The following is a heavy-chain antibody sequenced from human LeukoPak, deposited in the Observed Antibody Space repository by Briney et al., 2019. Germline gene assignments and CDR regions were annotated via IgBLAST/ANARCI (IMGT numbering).Heavy chain of an antibody. Sequence: SVKVSCKASGGTFSSYAISWVRQAPGQGLEWMGGIIPIFGTANYVRKFQGRVTITADESTSTAYMELSSLRSEDTAVYYCAREHSGSFLGAFDIWGQGAMVTVSS. V-gene: IGHV1-69*13. J-gene: IGHJ3*02. CDR3: AREHSGSFLGAFDI. CDR1: GGTFSSYA. CDR2: IIPIFGTA. D-gene: IGHD1-26*01.